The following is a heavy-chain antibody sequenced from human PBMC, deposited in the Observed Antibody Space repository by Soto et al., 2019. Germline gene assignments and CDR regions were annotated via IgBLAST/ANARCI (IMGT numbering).Heavy chain of an antibody. J-gene: IGHJ2*01. CDR1: GSTFTRYA. Sequence: GXSVKVSCKASGSTFTRYAMHWVRQAPGQRLEWMGWIXAGNGXTKYSQTFQGXXTITRDTXXSTAYMELSSLRSEDTAVYYCARGGSLYWYFDLWGRGTLVTVS. V-gene: IGHV1-3*01. D-gene: IGHD1-26*01. CDR3: ARGGSLYWYFDL. CDR2: IXAGNGXT.